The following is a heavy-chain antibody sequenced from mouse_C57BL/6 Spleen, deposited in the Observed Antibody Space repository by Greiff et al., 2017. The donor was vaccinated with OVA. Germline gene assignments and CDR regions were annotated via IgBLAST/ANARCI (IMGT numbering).Heavy chain of an antibody. CDR2: IRNKANNHAT. D-gene: IGHD1-1*01. Sequence: EVQRVESGGGLVQPGGSMKLSCAASGFTFSDAWMDWVRQSPEKGLEWVAEIRNKANNHATYYAESVKGRFTISRDDSKSSVYLQMNSVRAEDTGIYYCTRGHYYGSSYGYFDVWGTGTTVTVSS. V-gene: IGHV6-6*01. J-gene: IGHJ1*03. CDR3: TRGHYYGSSYGYFDV. CDR1: GFTFSDAW.